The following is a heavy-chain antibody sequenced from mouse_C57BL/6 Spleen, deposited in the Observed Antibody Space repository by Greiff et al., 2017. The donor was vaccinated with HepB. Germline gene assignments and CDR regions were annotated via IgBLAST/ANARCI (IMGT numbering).Heavy chain of an antibody. Sequence: VQLQQSGAELVKPGASVKISCKASGYAFSSYWMNWVKQRPGKGLEWIGQIYPGDGDTNYNGKFKGKATLTADKSSSAAYMQLSSLPSEDSAVYFCARWDDYDWFAYWGQGTLVTVSA. CDR3: ARWDDYDWFAY. CDR1: GYAFSSYW. V-gene: IGHV1-80*01. D-gene: IGHD2-4*01. J-gene: IGHJ3*01. CDR2: IYPGDGDT.